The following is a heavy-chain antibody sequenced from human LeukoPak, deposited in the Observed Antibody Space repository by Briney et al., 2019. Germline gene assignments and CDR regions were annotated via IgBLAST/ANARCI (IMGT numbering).Heavy chain of an antibody. D-gene: IGHD4-17*01. V-gene: IGHV4-30-4*01. CDR1: GGSISSDDYY. CDR2: IYYSGST. J-gene: IGHJ5*02. Sequence: SQTLSLTCTVSGGSISSDDYYWSWIRQPPGKGLEWIGYIYYSGSTYYNPSLKSRVTISVDTSKNQFSLKLSSVTAADTAVYYCARMTTVTTVRVHWFDPWGQGTLATVSS. CDR3: ARMTTVTTVRVHWFDP.